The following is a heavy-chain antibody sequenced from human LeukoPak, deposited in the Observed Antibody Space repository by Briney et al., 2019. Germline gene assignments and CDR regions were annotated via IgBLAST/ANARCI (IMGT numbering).Heavy chain of an antibody. V-gene: IGHV4-39*07. CDR2: VYYSGST. CDR1: GGSISSANYY. J-gene: IGHJ6*03. D-gene: IGHD1-26*01. CDR3: ASGAYSYYYMDV. Sequence: RSSETLSLTCTVSGGSISSANYYWAWIRQPPGKGLEWIGDVYYSGSTYYNPSLKSRVTISVDTSKNQFSLKLSSVTAADTAVYYCASGAYSYYYMDVWGKGTTVTISS.